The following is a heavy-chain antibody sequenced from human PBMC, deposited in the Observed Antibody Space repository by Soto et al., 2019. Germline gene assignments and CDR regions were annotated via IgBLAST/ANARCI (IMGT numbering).Heavy chain of an antibody. CDR3: ARLPGTYRMDV. CDR2: IHYSGST. Sequence: PSETLSLTCTVSGGSISSYYWSWIRQPPGKGLEWIGFIHYSGSTNYNPSLKTRVTISVDTSRTQFSLNLSSVTAADTAVYYCARLPGTYRMDVWGQGTTVTVSS. D-gene: IGHD1-26*01. CDR1: GGSISSYY. J-gene: IGHJ6*02. V-gene: IGHV4-59*01.